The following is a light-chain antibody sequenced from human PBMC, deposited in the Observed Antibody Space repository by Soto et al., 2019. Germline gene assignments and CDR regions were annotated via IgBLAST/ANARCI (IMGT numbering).Light chain of an antibody. CDR2: GNN. V-gene: IGLV1-44*01. CDR1: SSNIGSNT. J-gene: IGLJ1*01. CDR3: AAWDDSLTAYV. Sequence: QSVLTQPPSASGTPGQRVTISCFGSSSNIGSNTVNWYQQLPGTAPRLLIYGNNQRPSGVPDRFSGSKSGTSASLAISGLQSEDEADYYCAAWDDSLTAYVFGTGTKVNVL.